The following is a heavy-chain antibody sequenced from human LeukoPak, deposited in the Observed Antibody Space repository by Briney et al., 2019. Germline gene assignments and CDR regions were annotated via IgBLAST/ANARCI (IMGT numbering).Heavy chain of an antibody. CDR2: INHSGST. V-gene: IGHV4-34*01. CDR3: ARGVAATPTRRYYYYGMDV. J-gene: IGHJ6*02. Sequence: SETLSLTCAVYGGSFSGYYWSWIRQPPGKGLEWIGEINHSGSTNYNPSLKSRVTISVDTSKNQFSLKLSSVTAADTAVYYCARGVAATPTRRYYYYGMDVWGQGTTVTVSS. D-gene: IGHD2-15*01. CDR1: GGSFSGYY.